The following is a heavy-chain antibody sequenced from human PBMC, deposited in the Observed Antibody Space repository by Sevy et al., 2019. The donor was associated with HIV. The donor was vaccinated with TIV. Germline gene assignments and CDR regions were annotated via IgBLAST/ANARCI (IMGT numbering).Heavy chain of an antibody. CDR1: GFTFSGSA. CDR3: AYSGSSSEGYYFDY. D-gene: IGHD1-26*01. CDR2: IRMKANGYAT. J-gene: IGHJ4*02. Sequence: GGSLRLSCAASGFTFSGSAMHWVRQASGKGLEWVGRIRMKANGYATSYATSVKGRFTVSRDDSKNTAYLQMNNLKTEDMALYYCAYSGSSSEGYYFDYWGQRTLVTVSS. V-gene: IGHV3-73*01.